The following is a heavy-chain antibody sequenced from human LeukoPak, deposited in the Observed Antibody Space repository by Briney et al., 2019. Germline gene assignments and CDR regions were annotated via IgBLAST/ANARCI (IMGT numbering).Heavy chain of an antibody. D-gene: IGHD3-9*01. CDR2: INPNSGGT. J-gene: IGHJ4*02. V-gene: IGHV1-2*02. CDR3: ARSPHILTGENFDF. CDR1: GYTFTGYY. Sequence: ASVKVSCKASGYTFTGYYMHWVRQAPGQGLEWMGWINPNSGGTNYAQKFQDRVSMTRDTSISTAYMQLSRLRSDDTAVYYCARSPHILTGENFDFWGQGALLTVSS.